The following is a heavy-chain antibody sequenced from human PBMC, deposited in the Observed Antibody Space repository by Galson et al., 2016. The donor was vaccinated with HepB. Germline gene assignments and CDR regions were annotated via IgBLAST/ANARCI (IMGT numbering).Heavy chain of an antibody. V-gene: IGHV1-3*01. CDR3: ARDLGGYCSRSNCYVGWFDS. CDR1: GYTFTSYG. J-gene: IGHJ5*01. Sequence: SVKVSCKASGYTFTSYGITWVRQAPGQRLEWMGWINVGFGTTKYSQSFQGRVTITRDTSASTAYMELSSLRSEDTAVYYCARDLGGYCSRSNCYVGWFDSWGQGTLVTVSS. CDR2: INVGFGTT. D-gene: IGHD2-2*01.